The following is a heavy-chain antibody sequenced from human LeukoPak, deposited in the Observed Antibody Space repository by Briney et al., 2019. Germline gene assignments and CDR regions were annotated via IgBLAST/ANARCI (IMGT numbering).Heavy chain of an antibody. CDR3: ARGGEYSSSSENWFDP. CDR2: INHSGST. V-gene: IGHV4-34*01. Sequence: SETLSLTCAVYGGSFSGYYWSWIRQPPGEGLEWIGEINHSGSTNYNPSLKSRVTMSVDTSKNQFSLKLSSVTAADTAVYYCARGGEYSSSSENWFDPWGQGALVTVSS. CDR1: GGSFSGYY. D-gene: IGHD6-6*01. J-gene: IGHJ5*02.